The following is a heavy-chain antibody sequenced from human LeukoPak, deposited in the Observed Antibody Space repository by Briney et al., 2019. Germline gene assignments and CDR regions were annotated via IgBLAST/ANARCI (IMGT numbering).Heavy chain of an antibody. CDR2: INHSGST. CDR3: ARGSGSFGVVIL. V-gene: IGHV4-34*01. Sequence: SETLSLTCSVSGVSISNYYWTWIRQPPGKGLEWIGEINHSGSTNYNPSLKSRVTISVDTSKNQFSLKLSSVTAADTAVYYCARGSGSFGVVILWGQGTLVTVSS. CDR1: GVSISNYY. J-gene: IGHJ4*02. D-gene: IGHD3-3*01.